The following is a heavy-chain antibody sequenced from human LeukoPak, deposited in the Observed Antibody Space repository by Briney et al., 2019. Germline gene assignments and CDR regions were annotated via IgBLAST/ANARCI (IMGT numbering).Heavy chain of an antibody. D-gene: IGHD5-12*01. CDR2: ISNDGINK. CDR3: AKVGGVPTTDY. CDR1: GFTLSSSG. Sequence: PGGSLRLSCAASGFTLSSSGIHWVRKAPGRGLEWLAAISNDGINKYFADSVKGRFTISRDNSRNTGSLQLNSLRAEDTAVYFCAKVGGVPTTDYWGQGTLVTVSS. J-gene: IGHJ4*02. V-gene: IGHV3-30*18.